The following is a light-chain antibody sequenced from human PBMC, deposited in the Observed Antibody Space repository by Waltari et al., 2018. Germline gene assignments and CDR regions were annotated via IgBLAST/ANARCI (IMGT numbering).Light chain of an antibody. J-gene: IGKJ5*01. CDR2: WAS. CDR1: RGVLSSSNNKNY. CDR3: QQHYSSPS. Sequence: DIVMTQSPDFLPVSLGERATINCTSSRGVLSSSNNKNYLAWYQHKSGQPPKLLIYWASTRHSGVPDRFSGSGSATEFTLTISSLKAEDVAVYYCQQHYSSPSFGQGTRLEIK. V-gene: IGKV4-1*01.